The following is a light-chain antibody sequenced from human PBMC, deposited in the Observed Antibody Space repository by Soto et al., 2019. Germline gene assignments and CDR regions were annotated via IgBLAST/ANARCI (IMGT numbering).Light chain of an antibody. J-gene: IGLJ1*01. CDR2: EVS. CDR3: CSYVGRSDSYV. Sequence: QSVLSQPASVSGSPGQSITISCTGTSSDVGSNDLVSWYQQHPGKAPKLMFYEVSKRPSGISNRFSGSKSGNTASLTISGLQAEDEGDYYCCSYVGRSDSYVFGAGTKLTVL. CDR1: SSDVGSNDL. V-gene: IGLV2-23*02.